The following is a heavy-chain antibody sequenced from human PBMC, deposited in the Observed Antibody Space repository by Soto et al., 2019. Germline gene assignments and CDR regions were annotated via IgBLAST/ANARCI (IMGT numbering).Heavy chain of an antibody. V-gene: IGHV4-39*01. CDR1: GDSISSSSYY. Sequence: ASETLSLTCTVSGDSISSSSYYWGWIRQPPGKGLEWIGSIYYSGSTYYNPSLKSRVTISVDTSKNQFSLKLSSVTAADTAVYYCARTYCYDSSGFRYTFEIWSQGTMVTVSS. CDR2: IYYSGST. D-gene: IGHD3-22*01. CDR3: ARTYCYDSSGFRYTFEI. J-gene: IGHJ3*02.